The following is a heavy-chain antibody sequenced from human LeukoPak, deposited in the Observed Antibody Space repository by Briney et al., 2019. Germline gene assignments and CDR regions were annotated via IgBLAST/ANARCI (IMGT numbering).Heavy chain of an antibody. CDR2: FDPEDDEA. Sequence: ASVKVSCKVSGYTLTELSMHWVRQAPGKGLEWMGGFDPEDDEAIYAQKFQGRVTMTEDTSTDTAYMELSSLRSEDTAMYYCATALYYDRPFDYWGQGTLVTVSS. CDR1: GYTLTELS. V-gene: IGHV1-24*01. J-gene: IGHJ4*02. CDR3: ATALYYDRPFDY. D-gene: IGHD3-22*01.